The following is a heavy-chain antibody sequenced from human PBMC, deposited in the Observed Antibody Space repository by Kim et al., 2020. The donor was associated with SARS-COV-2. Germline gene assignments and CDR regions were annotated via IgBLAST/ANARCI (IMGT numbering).Heavy chain of an antibody. V-gene: IGHV1-2*07. CDR3: AKAPRITPQLAF. CDR1: YSFSGYD. Sequence: ASVKVSCKATYSFSGYDIQWVRQAPGQGLEWMGWTNPHNGDTNYAHKFRGRVTMTRESPITTAYIDITGLTSDDTALYYRAKAPRITPQLAFRGQ. CDR2: TNPHNGDT. D-gene: IGHD1-20*01. J-gene: IGHJ3*01.